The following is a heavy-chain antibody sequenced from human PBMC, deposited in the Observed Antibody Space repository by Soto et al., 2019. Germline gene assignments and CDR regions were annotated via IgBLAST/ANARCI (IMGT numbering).Heavy chain of an antibody. Sequence: GGSLRLSCAASGLTSSSYVMSWVRQAPGKGLERVSAISGSGGSTYYANSVKGRFTISRDNSKNTLYLQMNSLRAEDTAVYYCAKAGANDYTTWTCSMSFPATQGLSMGTAWSNSKQH. CDR2: ISGSGGST. D-gene: IGHD3-16*01. V-gene: IGHV3-23*01. CDR3: AKAGANDYTTWTCSMSFPATQGLSMGTAWSNSKQH. J-gene: IGHJ1*01. CDR1: GLTSSSYV.